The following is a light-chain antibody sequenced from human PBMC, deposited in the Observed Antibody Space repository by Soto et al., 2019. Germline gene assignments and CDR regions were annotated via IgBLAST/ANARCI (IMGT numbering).Light chain of an antibody. CDR3: AAWDDSLNGGV. CDR1: RSNIGTNT. Sequence: QSVLTQPPSASGTPGQRVPISCSGSRSNIGTNTVNWYQHLPGTAPKLLIYSNNQRPSGVPDRFSGSKSGTSASLAISGLQSEDEADYYCAAWDDSLNGGVFGGGTKVTVL. CDR2: SNN. V-gene: IGLV1-44*01. J-gene: IGLJ3*02.